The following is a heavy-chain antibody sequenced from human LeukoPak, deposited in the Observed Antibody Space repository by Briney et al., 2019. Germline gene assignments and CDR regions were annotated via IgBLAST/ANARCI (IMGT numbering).Heavy chain of an antibody. D-gene: IGHD5-12*01. CDR1: GFTFSTYA. CDR3: AKTSRVNSAYDSPFDY. V-gene: IGHV3-23*01. Sequence: GGSLRPSCAASGFTFSTYAMSWVRQAPGKGLEWVSAVRGSGSDTYYADSVKGRFTISRDNSKNTLHLQMNSLRAEDTAICYCAKTSRVNSAYDSPFDYWGQGTLVTVSS. J-gene: IGHJ4*02. CDR2: VRGSGSDT.